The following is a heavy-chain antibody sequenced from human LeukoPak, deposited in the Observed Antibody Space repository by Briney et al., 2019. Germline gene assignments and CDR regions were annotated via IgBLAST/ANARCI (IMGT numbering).Heavy chain of an antibody. J-gene: IGHJ4*02. D-gene: IGHD2-15*01. CDR1: GGSISSSSYY. V-gene: IGHV4-39*07. CDR3: ARVVASTSIDS. CDR2: IYYSGST. Sequence: PSETLSLTCTVSGGSISSSSYYWGWIRQPPGKGLEWIGSIYYSGSTYYNPSLRSRVTLSIAPSKNRFSLELTSVTAADTAIYYCARVVASTSIDSWGQGTLVTVSS.